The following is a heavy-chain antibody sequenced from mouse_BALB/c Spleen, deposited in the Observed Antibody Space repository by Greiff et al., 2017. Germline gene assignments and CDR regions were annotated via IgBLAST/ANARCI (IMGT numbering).Heavy chain of an antibody. CDR3: ARWGYRYDDGYYAMDY. CDR1: GYSFTSYY. Sequence: EDQLQQSGPELMKPGASVKISCKASGYSFTSYYMHWVKQSHGKSLEWIGYIDPFNGGTSYNQKFKGKATLTVDKSSSTAYMHLSSLTSEDSAVYYCARWGYRYDDGYYAMDYWGQGTSVTVSS. D-gene: IGHD2-14*01. J-gene: IGHJ4*01. CDR2: IDPFNGGT. V-gene: IGHV1S135*01.